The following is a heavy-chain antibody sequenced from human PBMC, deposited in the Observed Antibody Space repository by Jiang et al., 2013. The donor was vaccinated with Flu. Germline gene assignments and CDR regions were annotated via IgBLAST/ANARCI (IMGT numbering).Heavy chain of an antibody. CDR1: GDSISSSNW. CDR2: IFHSGNA. D-gene: IGHD3-16*01. V-gene: IGHV4-4*02. CDR3: ARVPGGVYRNDH. J-gene: IGHJ4*02. Sequence: GSGLVKPSGTLSLTCAVSGDSISSSNWWSWVRQPPGKGLEWIGEIFHSGNANYNPSLRSRVTISLDKSKNQFSLTVRSVTAADTAVYYCARVPGGVYRNDHWGQGTLVTVSS.